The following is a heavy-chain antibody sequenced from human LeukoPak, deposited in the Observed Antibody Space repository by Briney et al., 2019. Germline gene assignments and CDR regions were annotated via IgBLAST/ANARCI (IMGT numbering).Heavy chain of an antibody. CDR3: TRVLPVGYSSGYFFGY. Sequence: GGSLRLSCAASGFTVSSNYMSWVRQAPGKGLEWVSVNYSGGSTYYADSVKGRFTISRDNSKNTLYLQMNSLRAEDTAVYYCTRVLPVGYSSGYFFGYWGQGTLVTVSS. CDR2: NYSGGST. V-gene: IGHV3-66*02. CDR1: GFTVSSNY. D-gene: IGHD3-22*01. J-gene: IGHJ4*02.